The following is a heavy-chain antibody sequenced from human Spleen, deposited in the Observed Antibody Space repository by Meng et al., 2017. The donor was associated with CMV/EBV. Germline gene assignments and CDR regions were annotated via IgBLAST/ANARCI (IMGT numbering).Heavy chain of an antibody. V-gene: IGHV4-39*01. J-gene: IGHJ5*02. Sequence: CTVSGGSISGTTYYWTWIRQPPGKGLEWIGSISYSGSTYYSSSIKSRVTMSVDTSMNEFSLRLSSVTAADTAVYYCVAGEDWNNWFDPWGQGILVTVSS. CDR2: ISYSGST. CDR1: GGSISGTTYY. CDR3: VAGEDWNNWFDP. D-gene: IGHD3-16*01.